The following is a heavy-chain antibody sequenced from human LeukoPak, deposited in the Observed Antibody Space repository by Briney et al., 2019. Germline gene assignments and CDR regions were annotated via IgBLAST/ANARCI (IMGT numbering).Heavy chain of an antibody. CDR1: GGSISNYY. D-gene: IGHD5-18*01. CDR3: ARHPARYSYGSNFDY. V-gene: IGHV4-59*08. CDR2: IYYSGST. Sequence: PSETLSLTCTVSGGSISNYYWSWIRQPPGKGLEWIGYIYYSGSTNYNPSRKSRVTISVDTSKNQFSLKLSSVTAADTAVYYCARHPARYSYGSNFDYWGQGTLVTVSS. J-gene: IGHJ4*02.